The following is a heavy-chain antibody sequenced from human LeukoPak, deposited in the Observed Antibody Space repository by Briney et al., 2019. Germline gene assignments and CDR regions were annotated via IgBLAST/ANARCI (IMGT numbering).Heavy chain of an antibody. CDR1: GFTFSDYY. CDR2: ISSSGSTI. J-gene: IGHJ4*02. D-gene: IGHD3-22*01. Sequence: PGGSLRLSCAASGFTFSDYYMSWIRQAPGKRLEWVSYISSSGSTIYYADSVKGRFTISRDNAKNSLYLQMNSLRAEDTAVYYCARENSYSSGAKYYFDYWGQGTLVTVSS. V-gene: IGHV3-11*04. CDR3: ARENSYSSGAKYYFDY.